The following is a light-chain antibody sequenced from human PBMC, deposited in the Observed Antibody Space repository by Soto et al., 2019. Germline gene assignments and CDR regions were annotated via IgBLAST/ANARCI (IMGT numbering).Light chain of an antibody. CDR1: QSVLHSSNNKNY. CDR3: QQYYGTPQT. V-gene: IGKV4-1*01. CDR2: WAS. J-gene: IGKJ3*01. Sequence: DIVMTQSPDSLAVSLGERATINCKSSQSVLHSSNNKNYLAWYQQKPGQPPKLLIYWASTRESGVPDRFSGSGSGTDFTLTISRLQAEDVAVYYCQQYYGTPQTFGPGTKVDIK.